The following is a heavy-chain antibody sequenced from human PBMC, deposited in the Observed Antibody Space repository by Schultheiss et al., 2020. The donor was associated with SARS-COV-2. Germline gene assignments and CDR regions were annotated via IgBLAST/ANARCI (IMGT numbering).Heavy chain of an antibody. Sequence: GESLKISCAASGFTFSSYGMHWVRQAPGKGLEWVAVIWYDGSNKYYADSVKGRFTISRDNSKNTLYLQMNSLRAEDTAVYYCARASEWLLFEGSYDPWGQGTLVTVSS. CDR2: IWYDGSNK. V-gene: IGHV3-33*01. CDR1: GFTFSSYG. J-gene: IGHJ5*02. D-gene: IGHD3-3*01. CDR3: ARASEWLLFEGSYDP.